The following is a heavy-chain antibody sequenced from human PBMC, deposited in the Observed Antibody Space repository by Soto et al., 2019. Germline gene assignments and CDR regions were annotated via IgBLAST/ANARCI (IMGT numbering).Heavy chain of an antibody. D-gene: IGHD6-19*01. CDR1: GGSMNNYY. V-gene: IGHV4-4*07. CDR3: AIGSTVAGRRNYFDH. J-gene: IGHJ4*02. CDR2: IYSTGST. Sequence: PSETLPLTCSVSGGSMNNYYWSWIRQPAGKGLEWIGRIYSTGSTNYNPSLKSRLTMSLDTSKNQFSLNLSSVIVADTALYSCAIGSTVAGRRNYFDHWGQGILVTVSS.